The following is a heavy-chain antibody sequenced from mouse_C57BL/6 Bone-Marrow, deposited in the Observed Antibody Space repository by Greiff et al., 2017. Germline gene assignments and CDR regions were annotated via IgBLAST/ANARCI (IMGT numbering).Heavy chain of an antibody. J-gene: IGHJ1*03. CDR2: FHPYNDDT. V-gene: IGHV1-47*01. CDR3: ARPYYYGSRDWYFDV. D-gene: IGHD1-1*01. CDR1: GYTFTTYP. Sequence: QVQLQQSGAELVKPGASVKMSCKASGYTFTTYPIEWMKQNHGKSLEWIGNFHPYNDDTKYNEKFKGKATLTVEKSSSTVYLELSLLTSDDSAVYYCARPYYYGSRDWYFDVWGTGTTVTVSS.